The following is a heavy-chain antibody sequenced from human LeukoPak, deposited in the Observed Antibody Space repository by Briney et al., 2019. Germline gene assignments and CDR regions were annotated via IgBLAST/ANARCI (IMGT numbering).Heavy chain of an antibody. D-gene: IGHD2-2*01. CDR2: TYYRSKWYN. J-gene: IGHJ5*02. CDR3: ARRLTQYDCFDP. V-gene: IGHV6-1*01. Sequence: SQTLSLTCAISGDSVSSNSATWDWIRQSPSRGLEWLGRTYYRSKWYNDYAVSVKSRVTINPDTSRNQFSLQLSSVTPEDTAVYYCARRLTQYDCFDPWGQGILVTVSS. CDR1: GDSVSSNSAT.